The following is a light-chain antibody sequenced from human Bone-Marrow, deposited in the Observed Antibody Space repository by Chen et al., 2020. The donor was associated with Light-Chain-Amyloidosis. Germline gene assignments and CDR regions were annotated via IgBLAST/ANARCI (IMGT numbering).Light chain of an antibody. J-gene: IGLJ2*01. CDR1: DLPTKY. CDR3: QSADSSGTYEVI. CDR2: RDT. Sequence: SYELTQPPSVSVSPGQTARITCSGDDLPTKYAYWYQQKPGQAPVLVIHRDTERPSGISERFSDSSSGTTDTLTISGVQAGDEADYHCQSADSSGTYEVIFGGGTKLTVL. V-gene: IGLV3-25*03.